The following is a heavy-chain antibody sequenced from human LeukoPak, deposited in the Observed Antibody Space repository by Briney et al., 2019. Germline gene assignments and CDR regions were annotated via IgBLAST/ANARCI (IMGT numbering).Heavy chain of an antibody. J-gene: IGHJ4*02. D-gene: IGHD6-13*01. V-gene: IGHV4-59*08. CDR1: GGSISTYY. CDR3: ARHSVLGSSWYNFDY. CDR2: IYYSGST. Sequence: SETLSLTCTVSGGSISTYYWSWIRQPPGKGLEWIGYIYYSGSTSYNPSLKSRVTISVDTSKNQFSLKLSSVTATDTAVYYCARHSVLGSSWYNFDYWGQGTLVTVSS.